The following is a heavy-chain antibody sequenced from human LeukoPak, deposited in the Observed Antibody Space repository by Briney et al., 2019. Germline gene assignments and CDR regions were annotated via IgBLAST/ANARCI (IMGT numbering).Heavy chain of an antibody. J-gene: IGHJ5*02. Sequence: SKTLSLTCTVSGGSISSGGYYWSWIRQHPGKGLEWIGYIYYSGSTYYNPSLKSRVTISVDTSKNQFSLKLSPVTAADTAVYYCARGLHDYYDSSGYYSSGDHWFDPWGQGTLVTVSS. CDR2: IYYSGST. CDR3: ARGLHDYYDSSGYYSSGDHWFDP. D-gene: IGHD3-22*01. V-gene: IGHV4-31*03. CDR1: GGSISSGGYY.